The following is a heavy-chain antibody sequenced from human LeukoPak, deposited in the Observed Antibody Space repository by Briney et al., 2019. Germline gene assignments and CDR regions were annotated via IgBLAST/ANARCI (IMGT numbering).Heavy chain of an antibody. CDR2: IYYSGST. V-gene: IGHV4-34*01. CDR3: AREGSAAQN. D-gene: IGHD2-2*01. Sequence: PSETLSLTCAVYGGSFSGYYWSWIRQPPGKGLEWIGSIYYSGSTYYNPSLKSRVTISVDTSKNQFSLKLSSVTAADTAVYYCAREGSAAQNWGQGTLVTVSS. CDR1: GGSFSGYY. J-gene: IGHJ4*02.